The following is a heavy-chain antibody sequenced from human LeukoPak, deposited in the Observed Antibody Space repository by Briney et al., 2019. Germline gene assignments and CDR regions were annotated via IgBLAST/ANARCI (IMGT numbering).Heavy chain of an antibody. V-gene: IGHV4-39*01. CDR3: ARGRPPKDY. CDR2: IYYSGST. Sequence: PSETLSLTCTVSGGSISSSSYYWGWIRQPPGKGLEWIGSIYYSGSTYYNPSLKSRVTISVDTSKNQFSLKLSSVTAADTAVYYCARGRPPKDYWGQGTLVTVSS. CDR1: GGSISSSSYY. J-gene: IGHJ4*02.